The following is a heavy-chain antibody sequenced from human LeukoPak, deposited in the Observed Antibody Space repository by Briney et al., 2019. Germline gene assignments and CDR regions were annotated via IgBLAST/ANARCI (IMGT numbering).Heavy chain of an antibody. D-gene: IGHD3-3*01. V-gene: IGHV3-33*06. CDR2: IWYDGSHK. CDR1: GFTFSNYG. J-gene: IGHJ5*02. Sequence: GGSLRLSCAASGFTFSNYGMHWVRQAPGKGLEWVAIIWYDGSHKYYADSVKGRFTISRDNSKNTLYLQMNSLRAEDTAVYYCAKDRVTIFGVVYNWFDPWGQGTLVTVSS. CDR3: AKDRVTIFGVVYNWFDP.